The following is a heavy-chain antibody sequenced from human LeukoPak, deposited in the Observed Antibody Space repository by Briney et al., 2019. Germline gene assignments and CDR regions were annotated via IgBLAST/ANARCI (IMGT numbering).Heavy chain of an antibody. Sequence: PGGSLRLSCAASGFTFSSYAMSWVRQAPGKGLEWVSSISGSGVSTYSADSVKGRFTISRDNSKNTLYLQMNSLRAEDTAVYYCAKDPEYSSDWYWNYWGQGTLVTVSS. V-gene: IGHV3-23*01. CDR2: ISGSGVST. J-gene: IGHJ4*02. D-gene: IGHD6-19*01. CDR3: AKDPEYSSDWYWNY. CDR1: GFTFSSYA.